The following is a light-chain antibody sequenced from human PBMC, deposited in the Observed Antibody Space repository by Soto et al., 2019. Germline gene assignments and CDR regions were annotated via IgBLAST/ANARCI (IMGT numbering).Light chain of an antibody. CDR1: TSDVVGYDY. CDR2: EVT. V-gene: IGLV2-8*01. J-gene: IGLJ1*01. Sequence: QSVLTQPPSASGSPGQSVTISCTGTTSDVVGYDYVSWYQQHPGKAPKLMIYEVTIRPSGVSDRFSGSKSGNTASLTVSGLQAEDQADYYCSSYTGGNTGYVFGTGTKATVL. CDR3: SSYTGGNTGYV.